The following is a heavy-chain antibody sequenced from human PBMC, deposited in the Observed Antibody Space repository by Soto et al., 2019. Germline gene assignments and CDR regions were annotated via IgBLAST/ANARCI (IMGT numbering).Heavy chain of an antibody. CDR1: GGSISSYY. V-gene: IGHV4-59*08. J-gene: IGHJ4*02. CDR2: IYYSGST. CDR3: ARHSMVRGVINYYFDY. D-gene: IGHD3-10*01. Sequence: PSETLSLTCTVSGGSISSYYWSWIRQPPGKGLEWIGYIYYSGSTNYNPSLKSRVTISVDTSKNQFSLKLSSVTAADTAVYYCARHSMVRGVINYYFDYWGQGTLVTVSS.